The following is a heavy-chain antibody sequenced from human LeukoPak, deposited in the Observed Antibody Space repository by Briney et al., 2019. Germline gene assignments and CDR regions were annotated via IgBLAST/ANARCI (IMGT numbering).Heavy chain of an antibody. CDR2: IWYDGSNK. CDR3: ARGLRNTDTFDI. CDR1: GFIFSNYG. Sequence: GGSLRLSCAASGFIFSNYGMHWVRQAPGKGLEWVAVIWYDGSNKYYADSVKGRFAISRDNSKNTVYLQMNSLRAEDTAVYYCARGLRNTDTFDIWGQGTMVTVSS. V-gene: IGHV3-33*01. J-gene: IGHJ3*02.